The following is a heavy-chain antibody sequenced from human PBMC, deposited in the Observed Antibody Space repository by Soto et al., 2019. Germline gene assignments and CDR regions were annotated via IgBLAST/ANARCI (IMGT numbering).Heavy chain of an antibody. CDR2: IYYSGST. CDR3: ARLFVDDILTGYYASWFDP. Sequence: SETLSLTCTVSGGSISSGGYYWSWIRQHPGKGPEWIGYIYYSGSTYYNPSLKSRVTISVDTSKNQFSLKLSSVTAADTAVYYCARLFVDDILTGYYASWFDPWGQGTLVTVSS. V-gene: IGHV4-31*03. J-gene: IGHJ5*02. CDR1: GGSISSGGYY. D-gene: IGHD3-9*01.